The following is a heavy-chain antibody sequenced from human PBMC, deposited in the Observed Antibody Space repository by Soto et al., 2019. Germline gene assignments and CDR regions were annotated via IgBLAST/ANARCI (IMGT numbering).Heavy chain of an antibody. CDR3: ASNVAAGDALDV. V-gene: IGHV4-30-2*01. D-gene: IGHD2-15*01. CDR2: TNRSGNH. Sequence: PSETLSLTCAVSGGSISSGGYTWTWIRPPQGKELEWIGYTNRSGNHYSNPSLTSRVTIEGDRYKNQFTLNLSTVTAADTAVYYCASNVAAGDALDVWGQGRMVTVSS. CDR1: GGSISSGGYT. J-gene: IGHJ3*01.